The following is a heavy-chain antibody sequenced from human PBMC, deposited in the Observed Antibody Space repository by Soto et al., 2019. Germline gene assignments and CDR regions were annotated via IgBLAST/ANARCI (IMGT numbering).Heavy chain of an antibody. Sequence: SVKVSCKASGGTFSSYAISWVRQAPGQGLEWMGGIIPIFGTANYAQKFQGRVTITADESTSTAYMELSSLRSEDTAVYYCARDIAGKVVSVGYYYYGMDVWGQGTTVTVSS. CDR3: ARDIAGKVVSVGYYYYGMDV. CDR2: IIPIFGTA. J-gene: IGHJ6*02. V-gene: IGHV1-69*13. D-gene: IGHD2-15*01. CDR1: GGTFSSYA.